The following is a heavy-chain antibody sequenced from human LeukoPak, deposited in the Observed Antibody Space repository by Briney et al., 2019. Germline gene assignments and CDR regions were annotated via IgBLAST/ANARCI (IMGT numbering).Heavy chain of an antibody. V-gene: IGHV3-49*04. CDR3: SLITMVRGVINFDY. CDR2: IRSKAYGGTT. D-gene: IGHD3-10*01. CDR1: RFTFGDYA. J-gene: IGHJ4*02. Sequence: PGGSLRLSCTASRFTFGDYAMSWVRQAPGKGLKWVGFIRSKAYGGTTEYAASVKGKFTISRDDSKSIAYLQMNSLKTEDTAVYYCSLITMVRGVINFDYWGQGTLVTVSS.